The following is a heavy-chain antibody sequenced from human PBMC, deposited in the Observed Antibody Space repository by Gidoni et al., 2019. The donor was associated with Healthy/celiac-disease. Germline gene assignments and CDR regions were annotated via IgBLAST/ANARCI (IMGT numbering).Heavy chain of an antibody. D-gene: IGHD2-15*01. CDR3: ARVRPRGYCSGGSCYPNRNNCFDP. V-gene: IGHV1-46*01. CDR2: INPSGGST. Sequence: QVQLVQSGAEVKKPGASVKVSCKASGYTFTSYYMHWVRQAPGQGLELRGIINPSGGSTSYAQKVQGRVTMTRDTSTSTVYMALSSLRSEDTAVYYCARVRPRGYCSGGSCYPNRNNCFDPWGQGTLVTVSS. J-gene: IGHJ5*02. CDR1: GYTFTSYY.